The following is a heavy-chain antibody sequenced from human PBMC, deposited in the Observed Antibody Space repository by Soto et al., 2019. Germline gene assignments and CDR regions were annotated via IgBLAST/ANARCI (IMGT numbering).Heavy chain of an antibody. CDR1: GDSVSSNSAA. J-gene: IGHJ3*02. CDR2: TYYRSKWYN. Sequence: PSQTLSLTCVISGDSVSSNSAAWNWIRQSPSRGLEWLGRTYYRSKWYNDYAVSVKSRITINPDTSKNQFSLQLNSVTPEDTAVYYCARDPGGERMATNAFDIWGQGTMVTVSS. CDR3: ARDPGGERMATNAFDI. V-gene: IGHV6-1*01. D-gene: IGHD1-26*01.